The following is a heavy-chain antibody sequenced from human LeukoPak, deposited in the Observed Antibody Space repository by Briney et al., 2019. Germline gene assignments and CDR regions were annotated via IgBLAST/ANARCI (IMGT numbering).Heavy chain of an antibody. V-gene: IGHV5-51*03. Sequence: GGSLKISCKGSGYSFTSYWIGWLRQMPGKGLEWMGIIYPGDSDTRYSPSFQGQVTISADKSISTAYLQWSSLKASDTAMYYCARGGHYSSSSFDRTDPWGQGTLVTVSS. CDR3: ARGGHYSSSSFDRTDP. CDR2: IYPGDSDT. J-gene: IGHJ5*02. D-gene: IGHD6-6*01. CDR1: GYSFTSYW.